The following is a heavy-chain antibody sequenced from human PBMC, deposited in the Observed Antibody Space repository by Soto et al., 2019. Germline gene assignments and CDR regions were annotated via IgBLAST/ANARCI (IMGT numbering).Heavy chain of an antibody. V-gene: IGHV3-30-3*01. CDR1: GFTFTKFA. D-gene: IGHD3-9*01. CDR3: ARDRDEILTGYHDY. CDR2: ISYDGSEK. J-gene: IGHJ4*02. Sequence: GGSLSLSCAAAGFTFTKFAMHWVRRAPGKGLEWVAVISYDGSEKYYADSVKGRFTISRDNSKNTLYLQMNSLRAEDTAVYYCARDRDEILTGYHDYWGQGTLVTVSS.